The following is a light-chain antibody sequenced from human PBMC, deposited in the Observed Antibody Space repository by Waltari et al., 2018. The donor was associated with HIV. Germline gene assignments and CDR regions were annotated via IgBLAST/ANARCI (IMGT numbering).Light chain of an antibody. CDR3: QQYDTSAPLT. J-gene: IGKJ4*01. V-gene: IGKV3-20*01. Sequence: EIVLTQSPGTLSLSPGESATLSCRASQTVSNNYLAWYQQKPGQAPRILLYGASSRATGIPARFSGSGSGTDFILTISRLEPEDFAVYYCQQYDTSAPLTFGGGTKMEIK. CDR1: QTVSNNY. CDR2: GAS.